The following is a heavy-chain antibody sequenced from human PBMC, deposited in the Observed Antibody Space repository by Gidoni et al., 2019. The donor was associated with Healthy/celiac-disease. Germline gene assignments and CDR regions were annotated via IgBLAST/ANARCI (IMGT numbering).Heavy chain of an antibody. CDR2: IRSKAYGGTT. CDR1: GFTFGDYA. D-gene: IGHD3-22*01. V-gene: IGHV3-49*03. J-gene: IGHJ4*02. Sequence: EVQLVEPGGGLVQPGRSLRLSCTASGFTFGDYAMSWFRQAPGKGLEWVGFIRSKAYGGTTEYAASVKGRFTISRDDSKSIAYLQMNSLKTEDTAVYYCTRDRVTDYYDSSGSLDYWGQGTLVTVSS. CDR3: TRDRVTDYYDSSGSLDY.